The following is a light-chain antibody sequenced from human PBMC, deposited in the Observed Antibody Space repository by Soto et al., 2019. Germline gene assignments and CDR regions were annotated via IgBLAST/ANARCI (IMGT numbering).Light chain of an antibody. CDR3: QQYDNLLPIT. J-gene: IGKJ5*01. CDR2: DAS. Sequence: IQMTQSPSSLSASVGDRVTITCQASQDVAKNLNWYQQKPGKAPKLLIYDASSLQTGVPSRFSGSGSAIHFTFTISSLQSEDIATYYCQQYDNLLPITFGQGTRLEIK. V-gene: IGKV1-33*01. CDR1: QDVAKN.